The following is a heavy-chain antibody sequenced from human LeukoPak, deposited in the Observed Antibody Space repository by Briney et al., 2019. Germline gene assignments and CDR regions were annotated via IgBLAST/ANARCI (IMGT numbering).Heavy chain of an antibody. CDR1: GYTFTSHV. CDR3: ARDRSSYRYFDY. J-gene: IGHJ4*02. D-gene: IGHD1-26*01. CDR2: IDTANGNT. Sequence: ASVKVSCKASGYTFTSHVIHWVRQAPGHRLDWMGWIDTANGNTQNSQNFQGRVTITRDTSASTAYMELSSLRSEDTAVYYCARDRSSYRYFDYWGQGTLVTVSS. V-gene: IGHV1-3*04.